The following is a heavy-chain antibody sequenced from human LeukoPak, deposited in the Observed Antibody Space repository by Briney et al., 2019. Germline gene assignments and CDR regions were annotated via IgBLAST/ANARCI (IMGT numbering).Heavy chain of an antibody. D-gene: IGHD6-6*01. Sequence: SETLSLTCTVSGSSISSSSSYYWGWIRQPPGKGLEWIGNIYYAGSTYQNPSLKSRVTISVDTSKNQFSLKLSSVTAADTAVYYCARLRSIASRRGVFEIWGQGTMVTVSS. J-gene: IGHJ3*02. CDR2: IYYAGST. CDR1: GSSISSSSSYY. CDR3: ARLRSIASRRGVFEI. V-gene: IGHV4-39*01.